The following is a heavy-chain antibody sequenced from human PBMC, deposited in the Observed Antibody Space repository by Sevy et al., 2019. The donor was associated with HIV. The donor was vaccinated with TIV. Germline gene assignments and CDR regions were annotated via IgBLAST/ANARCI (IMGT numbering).Heavy chain of an antibody. Sequence: SEILSLTCAVSGGSISSVNWWHWVRQPPGKGLEWIGEIYHSGSTKYNPSLKSRVTISVDNSKNQFSLKLSSVTAADTAVYYCARGGVTPRGFDPWGQGSLVTVSS. CDR3: ARGGVTPRGFDP. CDR1: GGSISSVNW. J-gene: IGHJ5*02. V-gene: IGHV4-4*02. CDR2: IYHSGST. D-gene: IGHD3-16*01.